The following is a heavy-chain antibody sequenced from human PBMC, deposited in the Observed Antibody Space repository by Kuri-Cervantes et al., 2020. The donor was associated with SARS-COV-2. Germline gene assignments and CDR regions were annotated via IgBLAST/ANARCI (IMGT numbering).Heavy chain of an antibody. CDR2: IFSNDEK. V-gene: IGHV2-26*01. CDR3: AHRRRDTAMVFDAFDI. J-gene: IGHJ3*02. CDR1: GGSISSGSYY. Sequence: ETLSLSCTVSGGSISSGSYYWSWIRQPPGKALEWLAHIFSNDEKPYSTSLKSRLTITKDTSKNQVVLTMTNMDPVDTATYYCAHRRRDTAMVFDAFDIWGQGTMVTVSS. D-gene: IGHD5-18*01.